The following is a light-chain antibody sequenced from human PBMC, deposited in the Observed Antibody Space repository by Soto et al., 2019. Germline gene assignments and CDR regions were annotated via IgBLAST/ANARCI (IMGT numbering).Light chain of an antibody. V-gene: IGKV4-1*01. CDR2: WAS. Sequence: DIVMTQSPHSLAVSLGERATINCRSSQSVLYRSDNQNYLAWYQQKPGHPPRLLIYWASIRASGVPDRFSGSGSGTDFTLTISGLEPEDFAMYYCQQFQSSLRTFGQGTKVEV. CDR3: QQFQSSLRT. CDR1: QSVLYRSDNQNY. J-gene: IGKJ1*01.